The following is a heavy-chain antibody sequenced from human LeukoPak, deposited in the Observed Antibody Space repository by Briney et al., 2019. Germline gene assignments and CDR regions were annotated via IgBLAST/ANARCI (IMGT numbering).Heavy chain of an antibody. V-gene: IGHV4-59*01. CDR1: DGSISSYY. J-gene: IGHJ3*02. Sequence: SETLSLTCTISDGSISSYYWSWIRQPPGKGLEWIGYIYYSGSTNYNPSLKSRVTISVDTSKNQFSLKLSSVTAADTAVYYCARDAHGSGSYYRVTDAFDIWGQGTMVTVSS. D-gene: IGHD3-10*01. CDR3: ARDAHGSGSYYRVTDAFDI. CDR2: IYYSGST.